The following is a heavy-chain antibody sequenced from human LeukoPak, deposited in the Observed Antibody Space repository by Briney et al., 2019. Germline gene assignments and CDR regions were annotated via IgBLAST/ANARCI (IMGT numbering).Heavy chain of an antibody. CDR2: ISYDGSNK. CDR1: GFTFSSYG. D-gene: IGHD6-19*01. CDR3: AKDSHATVAGNYFDY. V-gene: IGHV3-30*18. J-gene: IGHJ4*02. Sequence: GGSLRLSCAASGFTFSSYGMHWVRQAPGKGLEGVAVISYDGSNKYYADSVKGRCTISRDNSKNTLYLQMNSLRAEDTAVYYCAKDSHATVAGNYFDYWGQGTLVTVSS.